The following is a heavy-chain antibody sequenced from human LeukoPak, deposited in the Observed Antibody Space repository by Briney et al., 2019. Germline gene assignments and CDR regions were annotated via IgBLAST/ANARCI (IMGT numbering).Heavy chain of an antibody. Sequence: GGSLRLSCAASGFTFSSYSMNWVRQAPGKGLEWVSSISSSSSYIYYADSVKGRFTISRDNAKNSLYLQMNSLRAEDTAVYYCARESTIFGVYYGMDVWGQGTTVTVSS. D-gene: IGHD3-3*01. CDR3: ARESTIFGVYYGMDV. CDR1: GFTFSSYS. J-gene: IGHJ6*02. CDR2: ISSSSSYI. V-gene: IGHV3-21*01.